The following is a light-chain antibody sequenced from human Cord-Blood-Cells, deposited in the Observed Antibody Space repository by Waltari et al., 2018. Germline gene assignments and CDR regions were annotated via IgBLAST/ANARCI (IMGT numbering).Light chain of an antibody. CDR1: SSDVGGYNY. V-gene: IGLV2-11*01. CDR2: DVS. J-gene: IGLJ2*01. Sequence: QSALTQPRSVSGSPGQPVTISCTGTSSDVGGYNYVPWYQQHPGKAPNLMIYDVSKRPSGVPDRFSGSKSGNTASLTISGLQAEDEADYYCCSYAGSYTVVFGGGTKLTVL. CDR3: CSYAGSYTVV.